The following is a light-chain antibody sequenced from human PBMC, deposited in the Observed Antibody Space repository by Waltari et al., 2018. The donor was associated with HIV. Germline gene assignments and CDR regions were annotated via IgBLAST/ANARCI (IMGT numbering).Light chain of an antibody. CDR1: NSNIRSNT. CDR3: AAWDDSLNGVV. V-gene: IGLV1-44*01. Sequence: QSVLTQPPSASGTPGQRVTTPCSGSNSNIRSNTVNWYQQLPGTAPKLRIHTNNQRPSGVPDRFSGSKSGTSASLAISRLQSEDEADYYCAAWDDSLNGVVFGGGTRLTVL. CDR2: TNN. J-gene: IGLJ3*02.